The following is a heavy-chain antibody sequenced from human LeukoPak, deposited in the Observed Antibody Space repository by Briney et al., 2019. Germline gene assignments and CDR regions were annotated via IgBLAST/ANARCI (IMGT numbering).Heavy chain of an antibody. CDR2: IYYSGST. J-gene: IGHJ3*02. D-gene: IGHD2-15*01. V-gene: IGHV4-39*01. CDR3: ARHEIAIVVVGGAFDI. CDR1: GGSISSSSYY. Sequence: SETLSLTCTVYGGSISSSSYYWGWIRQPPGKGLEWIGSIYYSGSTYYNPSLKSRVTISVDTSKNQFSLKLSSVTAADTAVYYCARHEIAIVVVGGAFDIWGQGTMVTVSS.